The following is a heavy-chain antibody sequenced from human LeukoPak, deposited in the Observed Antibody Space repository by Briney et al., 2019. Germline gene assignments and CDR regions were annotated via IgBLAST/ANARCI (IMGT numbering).Heavy chain of an antibody. V-gene: IGHV3-74*01. CDR2: IKGDGIST. CDR3: ARDTYGKNYFDY. CDR1: GFDFSSNW. D-gene: IGHD3-10*01. J-gene: IGHJ4*02. Sequence: GGSLRLSCAASGFDFSSNWMHWVRHAPGQGLVWVSRIKGDGISTNYADSVKGRFTISRDNSKNTLYLQMNSLRAEDTAVYYCARDTYGKNYFDYWGRGTLVTVSS.